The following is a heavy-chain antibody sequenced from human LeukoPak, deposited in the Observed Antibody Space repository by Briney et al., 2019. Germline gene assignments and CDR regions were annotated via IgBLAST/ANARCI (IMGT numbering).Heavy chain of an antibody. CDR2: IIPIFGTA. CDR1: GGTFSSYA. V-gene: IGHV1-69*13. CDR3: AREEESQDWFDP. Sequence: SVKVSCKASGGTFSSYAISWVRQAPGQGLEWMGGIIPIFGTANYAQKFQGRVTITADESTCTAYMELSSLRSEDTAVYYCAREEESQDWFDPWGQGTLVTVSS. J-gene: IGHJ5*02.